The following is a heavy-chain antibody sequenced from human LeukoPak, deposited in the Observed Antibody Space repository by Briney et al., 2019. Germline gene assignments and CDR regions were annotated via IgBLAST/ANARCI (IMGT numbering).Heavy chain of an antibody. V-gene: IGHV3-53*01. CDR2: IYSGGST. CDR3: ARGFQAGNWFDP. Sequence: PGGSLRLSCAASGFAVSGIYMSWVRQAPGKGLEWVSIIYSGGSTYYADSVKGRFTISRDNSKNTLYLQMNSLRAEDTAVYYCARGFQAGNWFDPWGQGTLVTVSS. J-gene: IGHJ5*02. CDR1: GFAVSGIY. D-gene: IGHD2-21*01.